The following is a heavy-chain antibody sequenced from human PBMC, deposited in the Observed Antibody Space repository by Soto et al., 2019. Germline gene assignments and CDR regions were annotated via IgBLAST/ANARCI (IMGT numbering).Heavy chain of an antibody. J-gene: IGHJ6*02. CDR3: ARGGYDFYYGMDV. V-gene: IGHV4-31*03. D-gene: IGHD2-15*01. Sequence: QVQLQESGPGLVKPSQTLSLTCTVSGGSISSGGYYWSWIRQHPGQGLEWIGYIYYSGSTYYNPSRKSRVTISMDSSKSQFSLKLSSVTAADTAVYYCARGGYDFYYGMDVWGQGTTVTVSS. CDR1: GGSISSGGYY. CDR2: IYYSGST.